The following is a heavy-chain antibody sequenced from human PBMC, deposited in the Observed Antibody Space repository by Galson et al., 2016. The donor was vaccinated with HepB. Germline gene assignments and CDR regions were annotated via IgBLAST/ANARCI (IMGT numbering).Heavy chain of an antibody. V-gene: IGHV3-23*01. CDR2: ISGSGDST. CDR1: GFTFSSYA. J-gene: IGHJ6*02. D-gene: IGHD3-22*01. CDR3: AKAIDFYDSSGYYWGHHYYYYGMDV. Sequence: SLRLSCAASGFTFSSYAMSWVRQAPGKGLEWVSAISGSGDSTYYADSVKGRFTISRDNSKNTLFLHMNNLRAEDTAVYYCAKAIDFYDSSGYYWGHHYYYYGMDVWGHGTTVTVSS.